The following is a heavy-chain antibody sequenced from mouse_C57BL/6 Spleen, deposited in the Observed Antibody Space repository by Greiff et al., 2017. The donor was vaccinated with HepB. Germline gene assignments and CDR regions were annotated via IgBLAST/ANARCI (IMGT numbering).Heavy chain of an antibody. J-gene: IGHJ3*01. D-gene: IGHD2-4*01. CDR3: ARGIYYDYPFAY. V-gene: IGHV1-26*01. CDR2: INPNNGGT. Sequence: QQSHGKSLEWIGDINPNNGGTSYNQKFKGKATLTVDKSSSTAYMELRSLTSEDSAVYYCARGIYYDYPFAYWGQGTLVTVSA.